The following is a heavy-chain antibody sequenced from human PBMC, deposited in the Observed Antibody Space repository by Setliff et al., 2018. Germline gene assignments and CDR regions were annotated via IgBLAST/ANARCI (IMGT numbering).Heavy chain of an antibody. J-gene: IGHJ4*02. CDR2: IYTSGST. Sequence: SETLSLTCTVSGGSISSGSYYWSWIRQPAGKGLEWIGRIYTSGSTNYNPSLKSRVTISVDKSKNQFSLKLSSVTAADTAVYYCARDGGEYWGQGTLVTVSS. CDR3: ARDGGEY. V-gene: IGHV4-61*02. D-gene: IGHD3-16*01. CDR1: GGSISSGSYY.